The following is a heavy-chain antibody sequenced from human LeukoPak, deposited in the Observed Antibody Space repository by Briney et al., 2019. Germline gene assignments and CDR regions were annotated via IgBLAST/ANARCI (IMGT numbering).Heavy chain of an antibody. D-gene: IGHD6-6*01. J-gene: IGHJ3*02. CDR2: IYYSGST. CDR1: GGSISSSSYY. CDR3: ARAAAGYSSSSITATSENQDAFDI. V-gene: IGHV4-39*07. Sequence: PSETLSLTCTVSGGSISSSSYYWGWIRQPPGKGLEWIGSIYYSGSTYYNPSLKSRVTISVDASKNQFSLKLSSVTAADTAVYYCARAAAGYSSSSITATSENQDAFDIWAKGQWSPSLQ.